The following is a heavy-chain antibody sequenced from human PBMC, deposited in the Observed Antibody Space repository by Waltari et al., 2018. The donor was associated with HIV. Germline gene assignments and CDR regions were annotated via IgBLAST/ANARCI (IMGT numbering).Heavy chain of an antibody. CDR3: ARLRFHSLYYFDS. CDR1: GASISRSSYY. V-gene: IGHV4-39*01. J-gene: IGHJ4*02. D-gene: IGHD3-16*01. Sequence: QLHLQESGPGLVKPSETLSLTCSVPGASISRSSYYWAWIRQPPGKGLEWIGAIYYSGTAYYNPSVKSRVSASLDASKNELSLKLTSVTATDTALYYCARLRFHSLYYFDSWGPGILVTVSS. CDR2: IYYSGTA.